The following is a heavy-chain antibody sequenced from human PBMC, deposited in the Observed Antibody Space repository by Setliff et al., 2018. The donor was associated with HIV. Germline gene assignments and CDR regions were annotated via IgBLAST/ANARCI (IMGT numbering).Heavy chain of an antibody. V-gene: IGHV4-4*08. CDR3: GRLSETAMASFDS. CDR2: NYKSGTT. CDR1: GGSINSYH. D-gene: IGHD5-18*01. Sequence: SCSVSGGSINSYHWSWIRQSPGKGLEWIGYNYKSGTTNYSSSLKSRVTISADPSKNQFSLKLTSVTAADTAVYYCGRLSETAMASFDSWGQGTLVTVSS. J-gene: IGHJ4*02.